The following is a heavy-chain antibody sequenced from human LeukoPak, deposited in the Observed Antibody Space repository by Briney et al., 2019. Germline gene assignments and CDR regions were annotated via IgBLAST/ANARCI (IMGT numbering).Heavy chain of an antibody. Sequence: ASVKVSCKASGYSFVGYYMHWVRQAPGQGLEWMGWINPNNGVANFAQKFQGRVAMTRDTSISTVYIELVRLRSDDTAMYYCARERGIDFGNYSGWFDPCGQGTLVIVSS. CDR3: ARERGIDFGNYSGWFDP. CDR1: GYSFVGYY. CDR2: INPNNGVA. D-gene: IGHD1-7*01. V-gene: IGHV1-2*02. J-gene: IGHJ5*02.